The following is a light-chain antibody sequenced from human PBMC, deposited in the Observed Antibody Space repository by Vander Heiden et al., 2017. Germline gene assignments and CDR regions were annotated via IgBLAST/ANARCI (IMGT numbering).Light chain of an antibody. V-gene: IGKV3-15*01. J-gene: IGKJ1*01. CDR2: GAS. Sequence: IVMTPSPAPLSVSPGARATRSCRASQSVSSNLAWYQQKPGQAPRLLIYGASTRATGIPARFSGSGSGTEFTLTISSLQSEDFAVYYCQQYNNWWTFGQGTKVEIK. CDR3: QQYNNWWT. CDR1: QSVSSN.